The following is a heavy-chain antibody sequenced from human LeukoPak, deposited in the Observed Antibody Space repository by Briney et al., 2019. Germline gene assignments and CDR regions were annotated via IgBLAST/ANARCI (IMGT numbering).Heavy chain of an antibody. V-gene: IGHV1-2*02. D-gene: IGHD1-26*01. J-gene: IGHJ4*02. CDR3: ARSDWHDIVGATLDY. CDR1: GYTFTGYY. Sequence: ASVKVSCKASGYTFTGYYMHWVRQAPGQGLEWMGWINPNSGGTNYAQKFQGRVTMTRDTTISTAYMQLSRLRSDDTAVYYCARSDWHDIVGATLDYWGQGTLVTVSS. CDR2: INPNSGGT.